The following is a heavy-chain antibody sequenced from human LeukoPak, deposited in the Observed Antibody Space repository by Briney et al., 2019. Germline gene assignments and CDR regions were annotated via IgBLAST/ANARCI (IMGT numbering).Heavy chain of an antibody. CDR2: ISGSSGNT. V-gene: IGHV3-23*01. CDR1: GFTFNTYA. D-gene: IGHD4-23*01. CDR3: AKRGPRPGRWSDAFNI. J-gene: IGHJ3*02. Sequence: PGGSLRLSCAASGFTFNTYAMSWVRQAPGKGLEWVSAISGSSGNTYYADSVKGRFTFSRDNSKNTLYLQMNSLRAEDTAVYYCAKRGPRPGRWSDAFNIWGQGTMVTVSS.